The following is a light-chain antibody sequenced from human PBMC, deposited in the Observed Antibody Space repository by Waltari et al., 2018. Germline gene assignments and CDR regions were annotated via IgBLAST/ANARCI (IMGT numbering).Light chain of an antibody. CDR2: KAS. J-gene: IGKJ1*01. V-gene: IGKV1-5*03. Sequence: DIHMTQSPSTLSAYVRDRITITCRASQSISSWLAWYQQKPGKAPKLLIYKASSLESGVPSRFSGSGSGTEFTLTISSLQPDDFATYYCQQYNSYSRTFGQGTKVEIK. CDR1: QSISSW. CDR3: QQYNSYSRT.